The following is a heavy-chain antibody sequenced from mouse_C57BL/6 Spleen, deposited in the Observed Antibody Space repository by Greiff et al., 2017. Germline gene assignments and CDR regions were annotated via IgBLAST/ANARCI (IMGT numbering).Heavy chain of an antibody. CDR3: LRGAMDY. CDR2: IDPANGNT. V-gene: IGHV14-3*01. Sequence: VQLQQSVAELVRPGASVKLSCTATGFNIQNTYMHWVKQRPEQGLEWIGRIDPANGNTKYAPKFQGKATITADTSSNTAYLQLSSLTSEDTAIYYCLRGAMDYWGQGTSVTVSS. J-gene: IGHJ4*01. CDR1: GFNIQNTY.